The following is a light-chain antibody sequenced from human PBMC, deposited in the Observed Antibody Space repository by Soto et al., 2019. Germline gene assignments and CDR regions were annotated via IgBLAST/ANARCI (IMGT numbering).Light chain of an antibody. CDR3: QQYGSTPLT. Sequence: ENVLTQSPGTVSLSPGERATLSCRASQSVTNTYLAWFQQKPGQAPRLLIYGASSRAIGIPDRFSGSGSGTDFTLTISRLEPEDSAVYYCQQYGSTPLTFGGGTNVEI. J-gene: IGKJ4*01. V-gene: IGKV3-20*01. CDR2: GAS. CDR1: QSVTNTY.